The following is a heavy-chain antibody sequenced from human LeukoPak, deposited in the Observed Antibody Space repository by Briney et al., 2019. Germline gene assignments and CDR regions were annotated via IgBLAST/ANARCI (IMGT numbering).Heavy chain of an antibody. Sequence: GGSLRLSCAASGFTFRNYGMHWVRQAPGKGLEWVAFIRYDGSNKYYADSVKGRFTISRDNSKNTLYLQMNSLRAEDTAVYYCARHLSGITGYTYGRGIDYWGQGTLLTVSS. D-gene: IGHD5-18*01. CDR3: ARHLSGITGYTYGRGIDY. J-gene: IGHJ4*02. CDR1: GFTFRNYG. V-gene: IGHV3-30*02. CDR2: IRYDGSNK.